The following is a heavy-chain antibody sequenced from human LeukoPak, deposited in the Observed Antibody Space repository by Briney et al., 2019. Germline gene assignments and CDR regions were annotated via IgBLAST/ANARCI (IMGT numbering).Heavy chain of an antibody. CDR3: ARAPYGVDV. V-gene: IGHV3-48*02. CDR2: ISSSAI. Sequence: GGSLRLSCAASGFTFSTYSMNWVRQAPGKGLGWVSYISSSAIYYADSVKGRFTISRDNAKNSLYLQMNSLRDEDTAIYYCARAPYGVDVWGQGTTVTVSS. J-gene: IGHJ6*02. CDR1: GFTFSTYS.